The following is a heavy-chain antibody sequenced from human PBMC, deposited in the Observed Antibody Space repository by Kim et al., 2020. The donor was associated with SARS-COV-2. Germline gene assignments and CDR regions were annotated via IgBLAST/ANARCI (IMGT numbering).Heavy chain of an antibody. J-gene: IGHJ6*02. CDR3: ARGGLWFGELLFSYYYYYGMDV. V-gene: IGHV3-66*01. D-gene: IGHD3-10*01. CDR2: IYSGGST. Sequence: GGSLRLSCAASGFTVSSNYMSWVRQAPGKGLECVSVIYSGGSTYYADSVKGRFTISRDNSKNTLYLQMNSLRAEDTAVYYCARGGLWFGELLFSYYYYYGMDVWGQGTTVTVSS. CDR1: GFTVSSNY.